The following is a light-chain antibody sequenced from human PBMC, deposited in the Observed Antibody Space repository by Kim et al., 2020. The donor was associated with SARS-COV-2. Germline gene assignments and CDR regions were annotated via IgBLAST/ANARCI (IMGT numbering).Light chain of an antibody. Sequence: PGERATLSCRASQSVSSSYLAWYQQKPGQAPRLLLYHTSSRATGIPDRFSGSGSGTDFTLTISRLEPEDFAVYYCQQYGSSPLTFGGGTKVDIK. J-gene: IGKJ4*01. CDR2: HTS. CDR1: QSVSSSY. CDR3: QQYGSSPLT. V-gene: IGKV3-20*01.